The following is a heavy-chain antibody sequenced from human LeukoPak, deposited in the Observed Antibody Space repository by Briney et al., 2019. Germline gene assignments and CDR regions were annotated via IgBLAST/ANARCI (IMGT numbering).Heavy chain of an antibody. CDR2: INPNSGGT. CDR1: GYTFTGYY. D-gene: IGHD3-16*02. J-gene: IGHJ4*02. Sequence: GASVKVSCKASGYTFTGYYMHWVRQAPGQGLEWMGWINPNSGGTNYAQKFQGRVTMTRDTSISTAYMELSRLRYDDTAIYYCARWYFDYIWGSYRYNYFDYWGQGTLVTVSS. V-gene: IGHV1-2*02. CDR3: ARWYFDYIWGSYRYNYFDY.